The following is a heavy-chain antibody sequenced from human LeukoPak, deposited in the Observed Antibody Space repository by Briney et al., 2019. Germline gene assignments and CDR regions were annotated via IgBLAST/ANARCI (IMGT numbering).Heavy chain of an antibody. J-gene: IGHJ6*04. CDR3: ARGSDANYGMDV. V-gene: IGHV3-7*03. CDR2: IDQDGTEE. CDR1: GFTVNTYW. Sequence: SGGSLRLSCAASGFTVNTYWMNWIRQAPGKGLEWVANIDQDGTEEYYVESVKGRFTIFRDNAKNSVLLQMNSLRADDTAVYYCARGSDANYGMDVWGKGTTVTVS.